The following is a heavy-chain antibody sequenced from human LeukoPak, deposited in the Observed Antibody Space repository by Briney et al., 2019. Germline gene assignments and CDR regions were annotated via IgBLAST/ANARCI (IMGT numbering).Heavy chain of an antibody. Sequence: SSETLSLTCTVSGGSISSYYWSWIRQPPGKGLEWIGYIYYSGSTNYNPSLKSRVTISVDTSKNQFSLKLSSVTAADTAVYYCARQDFDWFLNYWGQGTLVTVSS. CDR1: GGSISSYY. CDR2: IYYSGST. D-gene: IGHD3-9*01. J-gene: IGHJ4*02. CDR3: ARQDFDWFLNY. V-gene: IGHV4-59*08.